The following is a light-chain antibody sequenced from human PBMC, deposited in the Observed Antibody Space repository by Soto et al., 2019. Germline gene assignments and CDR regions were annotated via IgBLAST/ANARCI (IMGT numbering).Light chain of an antibody. CDR3: QQVKSYPYT. V-gene: IGKV1-9*01. J-gene: IGKJ2*01. Sequence: DIQLTQSPSFLSASVGVRVTITCRASQGFSNFLAWYQQKPGKAPKVLIYSASTLQSGVPSRFSGTGSGTEFTLTISSLQPEDFATYYCQQVKSYPYTFGQGTKLEIK. CDR2: SAS. CDR1: QGFSNF.